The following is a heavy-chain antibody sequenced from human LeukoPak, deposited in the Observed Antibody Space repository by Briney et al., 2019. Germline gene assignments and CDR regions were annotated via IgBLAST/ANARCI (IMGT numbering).Heavy chain of an antibody. D-gene: IGHD2-15*01. CDR3: AREVVSIPSYFES. CDR1: GFTVSSSY. J-gene: IGHJ4*02. CDR2: FYRGETT. Sequence: GGSLRLSCAASGFTVSSSYMYWVRQAPGKGLEWVSFFYRGETTYYAESVRGRFTISRDISKNTLYLLMSSLIPEDTAVYYCAREVVSIPSYFESWGQGTRVTVSS. V-gene: IGHV3-53*01.